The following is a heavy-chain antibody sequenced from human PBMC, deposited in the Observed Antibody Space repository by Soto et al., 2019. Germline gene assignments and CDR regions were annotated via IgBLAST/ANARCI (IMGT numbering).Heavy chain of an antibody. V-gene: IGHV1-2*02. CDR1: GYIFTVYY. CDR3: ARIKYYDFWSGYYSDLNWFDP. Sequence: ASLTVSCTASGYIFTVYYMHWVRQTPGQGLEWMGWTHPNSGATKFAQKFQGRVTMTRDTSISTAYLELSRLTSNDTAMYYCARIKYYDFWSGYYSDLNWFDPWGQGTLVTVSS. D-gene: IGHD3-3*01. J-gene: IGHJ5*02. CDR2: THPNSGAT.